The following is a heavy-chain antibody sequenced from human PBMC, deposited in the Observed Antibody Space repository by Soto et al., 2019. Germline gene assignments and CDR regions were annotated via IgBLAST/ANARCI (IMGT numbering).Heavy chain of an antibody. J-gene: IGHJ6*02. Sequence: VQLVESGGGVVQPGRSLRLSCEASGFTFNRYITHWVRQAPGKGPEGLAFISYDGGSQFYGDSVKGRFTISRDNFKNIVYLQMNSLRPEDTAMYYCAKERGTAADGPTLVRRVMDVWGQGAMVIVSS. V-gene: IGHV3-30*18. CDR1: GFTFNRYI. D-gene: IGHD6-25*01. CDR3: AKERGTAADGPTLVRRVMDV. CDR2: ISYDGGSQ.